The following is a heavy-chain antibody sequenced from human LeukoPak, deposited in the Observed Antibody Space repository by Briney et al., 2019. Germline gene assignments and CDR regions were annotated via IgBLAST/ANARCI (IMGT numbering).Heavy chain of an antibody. CDR1: GGSISSSTCF. CDR3: ARGDSSWNAFDI. D-gene: IGHD6-13*01. CDR2: IYDSGST. V-gene: IGHV4-39*01. J-gene: IGHJ3*02. Sequence: SETLSLTCTVSGGSISSSTCFWAWIRQPPGKGLEWIGSIYDSGSTYYNASLKSRVTISVDTSKNQFSLKLSSVTAADTAVYYCARGDSSWNAFDIWGQGTMPTVSS.